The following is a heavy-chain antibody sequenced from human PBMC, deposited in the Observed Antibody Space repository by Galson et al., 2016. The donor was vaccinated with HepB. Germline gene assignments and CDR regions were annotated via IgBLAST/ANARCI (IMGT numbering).Heavy chain of an antibody. CDR2: INTNTGNP. Sequence: SVKVSCKASGYTFTTHAMNWVRQAPGQGLEWMGWINTNTGNPTYAQAFTGRFVFSLDISVSTAYLQISSLKPEDTAVYYCAREGWGTPTAVDYWGQGTLVTVSS. D-gene: IGHD7-27*01. CDR1: GYTFTTHA. CDR3: AREGWGTPTAVDY. V-gene: IGHV7-4-1*02. J-gene: IGHJ4*02.